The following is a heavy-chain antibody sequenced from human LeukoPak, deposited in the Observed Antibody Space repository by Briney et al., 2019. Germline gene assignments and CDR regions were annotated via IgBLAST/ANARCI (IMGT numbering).Heavy chain of an antibody. Sequence: SETLSLTCAVYGGSFSGYYWSWIRQPPGKGLEWIGEINHSGSTYYNPSLKSRVTISVDRSKNQFSLKLSSVTAADTAVYYCARGVGYYYDSSGYYYFDYWGQGTLVTVSS. CDR2: INHSGST. J-gene: IGHJ4*02. CDR3: ARGVGYYYDSSGYYYFDY. V-gene: IGHV4-34*01. CDR1: GGSFSGYY. D-gene: IGHD3-22*01.